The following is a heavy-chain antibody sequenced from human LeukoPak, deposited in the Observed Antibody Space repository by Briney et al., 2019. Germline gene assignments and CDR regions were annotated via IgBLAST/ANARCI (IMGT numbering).Heavy chain of an antibody. V-gene: IGHV3-21*01. CDR2: ISSSSSYI. CDR1: GFTFSSYS. Sequence: GGSLRLSCAASGFTFSSYSMNWVRQAPGKGLEWVSSISSSSSYIYYADSVKGRFTISRDNAKNSLYLQMDSLRAEDTAVYYCASSGDEDYGDAFDIWGQGTMVTVSS. D-gene: IGHD2-15*01. CDR3: ASSGDEDYGDAFDI. J-gene: IGHJ3*02.